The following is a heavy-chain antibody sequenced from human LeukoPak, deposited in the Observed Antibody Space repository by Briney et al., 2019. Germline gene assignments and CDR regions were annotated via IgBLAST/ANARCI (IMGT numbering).Heavy chain of an antibody. CDR3: ARDYDILTGYFRGGFVY. CDR1: GFTFSDYY. CDR2: ITSSSSDT. J-gene: IGHJ4*02. Sequence: GGSLRLSCAASGFTFSDYYMSWIRQAPGKGLEWISYITSSSSDTNYADSVKGRFTISRDNAKKSLYLQMNSLRAEDTAVYYCARDYDILTGYFRGGFVYWGQGTLVTVSS. D-gene: IGHD3-9*01. V-gene: IGHV3-11*05.